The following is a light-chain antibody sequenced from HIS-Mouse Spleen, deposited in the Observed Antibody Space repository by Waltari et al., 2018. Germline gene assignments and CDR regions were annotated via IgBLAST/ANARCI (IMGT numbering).Light chain of an antibody. CDR2: EVS. CDR3: SSYAGSNNFVV. J-gene: IGLJ2*01. V-gene: IGLV2-8*01. CDR1: SSDVGGYNY. Sequence: QSALTQPPSASGSPGQSVTISCTGTSSDVGGYNYVARYQQHPGKAPKLMIYEVSTRPSGVPDRFSGSKSGNTASLTVSGLQAEDEADYYCSSYAGSNNFVVFGGGTKLTVL.